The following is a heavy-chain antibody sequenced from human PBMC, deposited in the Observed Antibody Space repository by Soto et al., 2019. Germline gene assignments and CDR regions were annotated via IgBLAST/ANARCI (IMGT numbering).Heavy chain of an antibody. CDR1: GGSISSGGYS. D-gene: IGHD7-27*01. V-gene: IGHV4-30-2*01. CDR2: IYHRGST. Sequence: PSETLSLTCAVSGGSISSGGYSWSWIRQPPGKGLEWIGYIYHRGSTDYNPSLKSRVTISVDRAKNQFSLKLSSVTAADTAVYYCARTTGWGKYYFDYWGQGTLVTVSS. J-gene: IGHJ4*02. CDR3: ARTTGWGKYYFDY.